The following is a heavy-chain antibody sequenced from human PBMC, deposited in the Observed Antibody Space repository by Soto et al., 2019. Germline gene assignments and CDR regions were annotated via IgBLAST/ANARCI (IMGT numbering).Heavy chain of an antibody. J-gene: IGHJ1*01. CDR1: GFTFSLSA. CDR3: AKGPEYDILIGCGY. V-gene: IGHV3-23*01. D-gene: IGHD3-9*01. Sequence: EVQLLESGGGFVQPGESLRLSCAASGFTFSLSAMSWVRQAPGRGLEWVSSISGGGGSTEYADSVKGRFTISRDNSKDTVHLQMNSLRAEDTAVYYCAKGPEYDILIGCGYWGQGALVPVSS. CDR2: ISGGGGST.